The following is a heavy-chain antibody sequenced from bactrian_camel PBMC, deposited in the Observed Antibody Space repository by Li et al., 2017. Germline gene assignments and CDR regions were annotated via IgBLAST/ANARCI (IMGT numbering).Heavy chain of an antibody. CDR3: AATPVAPGPACVFSRPTRFYNH. J-gene: IGHJ4*01. V-gene: IGHV3S61*01. CDR2: IDNNYGST. CDR1: REILDMRC. D-gene: IGHD7*01. Sequence: VQLVESGGGSVQAGGSLRLSCAASREILDMRCIGWFRQNPGKEREGAAIIDNNYGSTTYGESVKGRFTISRDNAENTLDLQMSDLKPEDSAMYYCAATPVAPGPACVFSRPTRFYNHWGQGTQVTVS.